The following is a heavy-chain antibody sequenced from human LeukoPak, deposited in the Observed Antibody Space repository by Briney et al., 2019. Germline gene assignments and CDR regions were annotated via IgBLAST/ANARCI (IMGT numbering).Heavy chain of an antibody. CDR1: GYTFTTYG. CDR3: ARDGYYGSGRDGRDFDY. D-gene: IGHD3-10*01. V-gene: IGHV1-18*04. CDR2: ISTYNGNT. Sequence: ASVKVSCKASGYTFTTYGISWVRQSPGQGLEWMGWISTYNGNTNYAQKLQGRVTMTTGTSTSTAYMELRSLRSDDTAVYYCARDGYYGSGRDGRDFDYWGQGTLVTVSS. J-gene: IGHJ4*02.